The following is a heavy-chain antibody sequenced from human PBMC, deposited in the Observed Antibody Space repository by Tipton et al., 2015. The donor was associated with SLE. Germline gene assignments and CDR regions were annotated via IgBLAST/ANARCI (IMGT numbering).Heavy chain of an antibody. CDR3: ARHAGYSSGLRY. CDR2: ISSSSSYI. D-gene: IGHD6-25*01. V-gene: IGHV3-21*01. Sequence: SLRLSCAASGFTFSSYGMHWVRQAPGKGLEWVSSISSSSSYIYYADSVKGRFTISRDNAKNSLYLQMNSLRAEDTAVYYCARHAGYSSGLRYWGQGTLVTVSS. CDR1: GFTFSSYG. J-gene: IGHJ4*02.